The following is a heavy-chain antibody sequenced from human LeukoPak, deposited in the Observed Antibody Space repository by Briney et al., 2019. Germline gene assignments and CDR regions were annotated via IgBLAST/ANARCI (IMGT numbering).Heavy chain of an antibody. J-gene: IGHJ4*02. D-gene: IGHD2-15*01. CDR3: ARGGDLGSCSGGTCYSVDY. CDR2: ISHDGNYK. CDR1: GFTFSSYA. Sequence: GGSLRLSCAASGFTFSSYAMHWVRQAPGKALEWVAVISHDGNYKYYADSVKGLFTISRDNSKKTLYLQVNSLKPEDTAVYYCARGGDLGSCSGGTCYSVDYWGQGTVVTVSS. V-gene: IGHV3-30-3*01.